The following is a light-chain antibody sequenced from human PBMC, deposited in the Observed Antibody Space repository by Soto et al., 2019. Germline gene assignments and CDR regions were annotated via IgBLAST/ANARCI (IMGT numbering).Light chain of an antibody. CDR2: DAS. V-gene: IGKV1-5*01. J-gene: IGKJ1*01. CDR3: QQYNSYWT. Sequence: DIQMTQSPSTLSGSVVAIVTIPCRASQSISSWLAWYPQKPGKAPKLLIYDASSLESGVPSRFSGGGSGTEFTLTISSLQPEEFATYDCQQYNSYWTVGQGTKVDIK. CDR1: QSISSW.